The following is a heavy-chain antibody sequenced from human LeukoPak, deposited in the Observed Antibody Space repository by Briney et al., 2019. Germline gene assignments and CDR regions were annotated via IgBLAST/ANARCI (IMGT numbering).Heavy chain of an antibody. V-gene: IGHV4-4*07. CDR1: GGSISSYY. CDR3: ATWGRYCSGGSCYSAFDY. D-gene: IGHD2-15*01. Sequence: KPSETLSLTCTVSGGSISSYYWSWIRQPAGKGLEGIGRIYTSGSTNYNPSLKSRVTMSVDTSKNQFSLKLSSVTAADTAVYYCATWGRYCSGGSCYSAFDYWGQGTLVTVSS. CDR2: IYTSGST. J-gene: IGHJ4*02.